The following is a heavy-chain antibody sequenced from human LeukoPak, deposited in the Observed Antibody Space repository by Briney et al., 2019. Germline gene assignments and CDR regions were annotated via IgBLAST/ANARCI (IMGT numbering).Heavy chain of an antibody. CDR3: AAGAGWLIDW. CDR1: GFTFSNYW. D-gene: IGHD6-19*01. Sequence: GGSLRLSCAASGFTFSNYWMNWVRQAPGKGMEWVAIIEKDGSEILYVDSVKGRFTISRDNAKNSLYLQMNSLRAEDTAVYYCAAGAGWLIDWWGQGTLATVSS. J-gene: IGHJ4*02. V-gene: IGHV3-7*01. CDR2: IEKDGSEI.